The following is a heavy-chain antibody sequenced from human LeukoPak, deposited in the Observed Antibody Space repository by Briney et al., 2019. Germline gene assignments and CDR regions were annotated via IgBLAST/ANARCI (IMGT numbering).Heavy chain of an antibody. CDR2: INTDGRST. V-gene: IGHV3-74*01. D-gene: IGHD3-10*01. CDR1: GFTSSSYW. Sequence: GGSLRLSCAASGFTSSSYWMHWVRHAPGKGLVWVSRINTDGRSTTYADSVKGRFTISRDNAKNTLYLQMNSLRAEDTAVYYCAKHPGDWGQGTMVTVSS. CDR3: AKHPGD. J-gene: IGHJ3*01.